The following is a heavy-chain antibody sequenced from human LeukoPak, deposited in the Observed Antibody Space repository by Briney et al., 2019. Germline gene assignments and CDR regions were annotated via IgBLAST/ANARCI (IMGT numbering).Heavy chain of an antibody. CDR2: ISWNSGSI. Sequence: GGSLRLSCAASGFTYDEYAMHWVRQAPGKGLEWVSGISWNSGSIVYADSVKGRFTISRDNAKNSLYLQMNSLRAEDTALYYCAKDMTVTTYPAGAFDIWGQGTMVTVSS. CDR1: GFTYDEYA. CDR3: AKDMTVTTYPAGAFDI. J-gene: IGHJ3*02. D-gene: IGHD4-17*01. V-gene: IGHV3-9*01.